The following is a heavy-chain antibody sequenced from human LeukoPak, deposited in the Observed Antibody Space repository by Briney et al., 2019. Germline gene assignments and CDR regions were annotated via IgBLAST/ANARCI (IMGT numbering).Heavy chain of an antibody. V-gene: IGHV3-9*01. CDR2: ISWNSGSI. CDR3: AKDRGSESYYYYGMDV. J-gene: IGHJ6*02. D-gene: IGHD3-10*01. CDR1: GFTFDDYA. Sequence: GGSLRLSCAASGFTFDDYAMHWVRQAPGKGLEWVSGISWNSGSIGYADSVKGRFTISRDNAKNSLYLQMNSLRAEDTALYYCAKDRGSESYYYYGMDVWGQGTTVTVSS.